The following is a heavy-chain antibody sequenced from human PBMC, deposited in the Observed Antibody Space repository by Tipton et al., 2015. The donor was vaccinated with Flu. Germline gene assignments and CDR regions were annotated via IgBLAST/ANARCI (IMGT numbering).Heavy chain of an antibody. CDR3: ARVASSRDSYGMDV. CDR2: IYAATGTT. V-gene: IGHV1-3*03. Sequence: QVQLVQSGAEVKKPGASVKVSCKASGYTFSSYSIQWVRQAPGQRLEWMGWIYAATGTTKYSQAFQDRVTITRDTSASTDYMELNNLRSEDTAVYFCARVASSRDSYGMDVWGQGTTVTVSS. J-gene: IGHJ6*01. CDR1: GYTFSSYS. D-gene: IGHD2-2*01.